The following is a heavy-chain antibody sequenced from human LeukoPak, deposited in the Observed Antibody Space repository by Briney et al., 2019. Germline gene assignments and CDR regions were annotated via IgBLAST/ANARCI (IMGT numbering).Heavy chain of an antibody. D-gene: IGHD2-2*01. V-gene: IGHV1-18*01. CDR2: ISAYNGNT. J-gene: IGHJ4*01. CDR3: ARESRDIVVVPAAPDY. Sequence: ASVKVSCKASGYTFSNHGISWVRQAPGQGLEWMGWISAYNGNTNYAQKLQGRVTMTTDTSTSTAYMELRSLRSDDTAVYYCARESRDIVVVPAAPDYWGQGTLVTVSS. CDR1: GYTFSNHG.